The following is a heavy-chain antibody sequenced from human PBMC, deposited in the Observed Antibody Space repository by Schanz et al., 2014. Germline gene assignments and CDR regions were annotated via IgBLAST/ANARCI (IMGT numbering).Heavy chain of an antibody. J-gene: IGHJ3*02. V-gene: IGHV3-21*01. Sequence: EVQLVESGGGLVQPGGSLRFSCAASGFTFSSYAMSWVRQAPGKGLEWVSSISSTSTYLYYADSVKGRFTISRDSARNSLYLQMSSLRAEDTAVYYCARLATSKSRLGDAVDIWGQGTMVTVSS. CDR3: ARLATSKSRLGDAVDI. CDR1: GFTFSSYA. D-gene: IGHD6-6*01. CDR2: ISSTSTYL.